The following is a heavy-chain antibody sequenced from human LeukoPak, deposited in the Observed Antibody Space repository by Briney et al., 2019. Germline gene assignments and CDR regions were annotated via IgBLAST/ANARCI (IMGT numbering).Heavy chain of an antibody. D-gene: IGHD3-22*01. V-gene: IGHV3-23*01. J-gene: IGHJ4*02. Sequence: PGGSLRLSCAASGFTFSSYAMSWVRQAPGKGLEWVSAISGSGGSTYYADSVKGRFTIFRDNSKNTLYLQMNSLRAEDTAVYYCAKDFCYDICFLFDYWGQGTLVTVSS. CDR2: ISGSGGST. CDR1: GFTFSSYA. CDR3: AKDFCYDICFLFDY.